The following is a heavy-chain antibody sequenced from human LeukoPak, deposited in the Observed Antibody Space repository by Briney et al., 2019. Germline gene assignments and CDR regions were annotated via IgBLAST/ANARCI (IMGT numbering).Heavy chain of an antibody. Sequence: SETLSLTCTVSGGSITSHYWSWIRQPAGKGLEWIGRISTGGSSNYNPSLKSRVTMSVDRSTNQFSLKLSSVTAADTAVYYCAGDEYYENRGGDVFDVWGQGTMFTVSS. V-gene: IGHV4-4*07. CDR2: ISTGGSS. CDR3: AGDEYYENRGGDVFDV. J-gene: IGHJ3*01. CDR1: GGSITSHY. D-gene: IGHD3-22*01.